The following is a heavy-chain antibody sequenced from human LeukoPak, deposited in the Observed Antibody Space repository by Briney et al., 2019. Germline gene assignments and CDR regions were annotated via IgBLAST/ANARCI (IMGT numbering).Heavy chain of an antibody. CDR1: XXXXXSXX. CDR2: ISGSGGST. Sequence: GGSLRLSCAAXXXXXXSXXMSWVRQAXXXXXXXXSAISGSGGSTYYADSVKGRFTISRDNSKNTLYLQMNSLRAEDTAVYYCATITIFGVVTEWGQGTLVTVSS. V-gene: IGHV3-23*01. D-gene: IGHD3-3*01. CDR3: ATITIFGVVTE. J-gene: IGHJ4*02.